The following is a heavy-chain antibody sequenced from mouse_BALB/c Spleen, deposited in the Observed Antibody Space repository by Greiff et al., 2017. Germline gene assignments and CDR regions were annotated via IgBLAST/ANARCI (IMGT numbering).Heavy chain of an antibody. Sequence: VQLQQSGPGLVQPSQSLSITCTVSGFSLTSYGVHWVRQSPGKGLEWLGVIWGGGSTDYNAAFISRLSISKDNSKSQVFFKMNSLQANDTAIYYCARNESAMDYWGQGTSVTVSS. J-gene: IGHJ4*01. V-gene: IGHV2-2*02. CDR3: ARNESAMDY. CDR1: GFSLTSYG. CDR2: IWGGGST.